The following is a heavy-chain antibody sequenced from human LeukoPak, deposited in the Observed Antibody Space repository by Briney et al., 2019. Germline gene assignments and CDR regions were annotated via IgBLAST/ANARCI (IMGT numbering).Heavy chain of an antibody. J-gene: IGHJ5*02. D-gene: IGHD3-10*01. CDR2: IRCDGSNK. CDR3: AKDSSNRRVRGVITS. CDR1: GVTFISDG. V-gene: IGHV3-30*02. Sequence: GGCLRLSCAESGVTFISDGMRWVRQAQGKGLGWGAFIRCDGSNKYYADSVRGRFTISRDNSKNTLYLQMNSLRAEDTAVYYCAKDSSNRRVRGVITSWGQGTPVTVS.